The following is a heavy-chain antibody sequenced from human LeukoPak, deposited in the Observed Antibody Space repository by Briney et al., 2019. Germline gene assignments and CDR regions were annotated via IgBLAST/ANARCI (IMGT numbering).Heavy chain of an antibody. CDR1: GYTFTSYG. CDR3: ARDDCSGGSCYLAY. Sequence: ASVKVSCKASGYTFTSYGISWVRQAPGQGLEWMGWISVYNGNTNYAQKLHGRVTMTTDTSTSTAYMELRSLRSDDTAVYFCARDDCSGGSCYLAYWGQGTLVTVSA. V-gene: IGHV1-18*01. CDR2: ISVYNGNT. J-gene: IGHJ4*02. D-gene: IGHD2-15*01.